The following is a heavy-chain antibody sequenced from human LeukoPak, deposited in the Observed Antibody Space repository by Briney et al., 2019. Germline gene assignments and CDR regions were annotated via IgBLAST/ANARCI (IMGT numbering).Heavy chain of an antibody. D-gene: IGHD3-3*01. V-gene: IGHV3-7*01. Sequence: GGSLRLSCAASGFTFSGYWMTWVRQAPAKGQEWVANIKQDGSEKYYVDSVKGRFTVSRDNAKNSLYLQMNSLRAEDTAVYYCARDRLRFLEWLSRPSWGQGTLVTVSS. CDR2: IKQDGSEK. CDR3: ARDRLRFLEWLSRPS. CDR1: GFTFSGYW. J-gene: IGHJ5*02.